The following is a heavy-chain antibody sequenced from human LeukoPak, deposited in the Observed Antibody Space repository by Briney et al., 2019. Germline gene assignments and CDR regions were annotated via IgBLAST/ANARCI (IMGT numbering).Heavy chain of an antibody. CDR2: IGPAGGDI. CDR3: AKYCGGDCFRNFDA. V-gene: IGHV3-23*01. J-gene: IGHJ4*02. CDR1: GFTFRDYA. Sequence: GGSLRLSCAASGFTFRDYAMTWVRQAPGRGLEWVSVIGPAGGDIRDADSVKGRFTISRDNSKSTLYLQMNSLRADDTAVYYCAKYCGGDCFRNFDAWGQGTLVTVSS. D-gene: IGHD2-21*02.